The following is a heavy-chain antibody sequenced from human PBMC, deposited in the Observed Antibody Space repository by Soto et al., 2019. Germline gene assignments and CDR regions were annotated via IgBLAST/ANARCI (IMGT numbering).Heavy chain of an antibody. Sequence: QVQLVQSGAEVKKPGASVKVSCKDSGYTFTGYYMHWVRQAPGQGLEWMGWINPNSGGTNYAQKFHGWVTMTSDTSISTAYMELSRLRSDDTAVYYCARADQYCSSTSCDDAFAICRQGTMVTVSS. CDR2: INPNSGGT. J-gene: IGHJ3*02. CDR3: ARADQYCSSTSCDDAFAI. V-gene: IGHV1-2*04. CDR1: GYTFTGYY. D-gene: IGHD2-2*01.